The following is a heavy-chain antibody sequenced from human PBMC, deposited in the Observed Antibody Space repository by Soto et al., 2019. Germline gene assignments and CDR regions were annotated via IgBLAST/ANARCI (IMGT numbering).Heavy chain of an antibody. CDR3: TTTTSPYSSGWYGMDV. V-gene: IGHV3-15*07. J-gene: IGHJ6*02. D-gene: IGHD6-19*01. CDR2: IKSKTDGGTT. Sequence: GGSLRLSCAASGFTFSNAWMNWVRQAPGKGLEWVGRIKSKTDGGTTDYAAPVKGRFTISRDDSKNTLYLQMNSLKTEDTAVYYCTTTTSPYSSGWYGMDVWGQGTTVTVS. CDR1: GFTFSNAW.